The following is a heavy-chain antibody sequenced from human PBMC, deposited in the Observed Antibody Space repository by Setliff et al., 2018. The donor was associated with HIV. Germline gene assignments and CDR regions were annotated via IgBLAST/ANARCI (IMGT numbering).Heavy chain of an antibody. J-gene: IGHJ3*02. D-gene: IGHD3-3*01. CDR2: IFHSGRI. V-gene: IGHV4-30-2*01. CDR3: ARPLTTSYNFWGDAFSS. CDR1: GGSISSGGYS. Sequence: SETLSLTCAVSGGSISSGGYSWTWIRQPPGKGLEWIAYIFHSGRIYYNPTLKSRVTMSVDWSKNHLSLNVTSVTAADTAVYYCARPLTTSYNFWGDAFSSWGPGTMVTVSS.